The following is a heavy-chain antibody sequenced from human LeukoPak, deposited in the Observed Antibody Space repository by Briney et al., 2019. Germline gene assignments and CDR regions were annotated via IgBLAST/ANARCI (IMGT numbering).Heavy chain of an antibody. V-gene: IGHV3-66*01. D-gene: IGHD1-1*01. J-gene: IGHJ6*02. CDR2: IYSGGST. CDR1: GLTGSSNF. Sequence: GGSLRLSCAASGLTGSSNFMTWVRQAPGKGLEWVSAIYSGGSTFHAASVRGRFNISRDNSKKTMFLQMSSLRVEDAAVYYCASSGTASRGAMDVWGQGTTVTVSS. CDR3: ASSGTASRGAMDV.